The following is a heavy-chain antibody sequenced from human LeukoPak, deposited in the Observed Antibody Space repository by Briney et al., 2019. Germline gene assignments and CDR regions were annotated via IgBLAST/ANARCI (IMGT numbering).Heavy chain of an antibody. Sequence: ASVKVSCEASGYTFTSYGISWVRQAPGQGLEWMGWISAYNGNTNYAQKLQGRVTMTTDTSTSTAYMELRSLRSDDTAVYYCARDGRRYGSGSFLSDYWGQGTLVTVSS. CDR3: ARDGRRYGSGSFLSDY. D-gene: IGHD3-10*01. CDR1: GYTFTSYG. CDR2: ISAYNGNT. V-gene: IGHV1-18*01. J-gene: IGHJ4*02.